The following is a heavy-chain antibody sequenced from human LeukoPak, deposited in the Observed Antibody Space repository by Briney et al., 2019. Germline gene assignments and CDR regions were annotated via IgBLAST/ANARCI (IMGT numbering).Heavy chain of an antibody. CDR3: ARVEQQRGSWYFDL. J-gene: IGHJ2*01. Sequence: SETLSLTCTVSGGSVSSGSFYWSWIRQAPGKGLEWIGYIYHSGSTNYNPSLKSRVTISVDTSKNQFSLKLSSVTAADTAVYYCARVEQQRGSWYFDLWGRGTLVTVSS. V-gene: IGHV4-61*01. CDR1: GGSVSSGSFY. CDR2: IYHSGST. D-gene: IGHD6-13*01.